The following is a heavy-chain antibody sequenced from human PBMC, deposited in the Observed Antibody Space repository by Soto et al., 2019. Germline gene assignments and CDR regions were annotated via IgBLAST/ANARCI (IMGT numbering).Heavy chain of an antibody. CDR3: ARPYCSGGICYYYFDY. Sequence: GGSQRLSCTASGFTFRSYAMHWVRQAPGKGLEWVAVIYYDGSNKYYVDSVKGRFTISRDNSKNTLYLQMNSLRAEDTAVYYCARPYCSGGICYYYFDYWGQGTLVTVSS. D-gene: IGHD2-15*01. J-gene: IGHJ4*02. CDR1: GFTFRSYA. CDR2: IYYDGSNK. V-gene: IGHV3-33*01.